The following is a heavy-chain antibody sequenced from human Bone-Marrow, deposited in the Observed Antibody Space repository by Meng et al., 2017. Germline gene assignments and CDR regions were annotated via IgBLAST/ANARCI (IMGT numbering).Heavy chain of an antibody. CDR1: GGTFSSYA. Sequence: SVKVSCKASGGTFSSYAISWVRQAPGQGLEWMGGIIPIFGTANYAQKFQGRVTITADESTSTAYMELSSLRSEDTAVYYCARGRELAEQYTYEGYWGQGTRVTVSS. V-gene: IGHV1-69*13. CDR3: ARGRELAEQYTYEGY. J-gene: IGHJ4*02. D-gene: IGHD1-26*01. CDR2: IIPIFGTA.